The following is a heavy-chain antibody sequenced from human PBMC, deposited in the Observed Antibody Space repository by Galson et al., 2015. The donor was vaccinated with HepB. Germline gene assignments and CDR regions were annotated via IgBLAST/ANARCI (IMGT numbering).Heavy chain of an antibody. D-gene: IGHD4-17*01. CDR1: GGSINNHY. J-gene: IGHJ4*02. Sequence: LSLTCIVSGGSINNHYWSWIRQAPGKGLEWIGYISYSGITKYNPSLESRVTISIDTSRNQFSLKLTSVTAADTALYYCVRSAVITSHDYWGRGTLVTVSS. CDR2: ISYSGIT. CDR3: VRSAVITSHDY. V-gene: IGHV4-59*11.